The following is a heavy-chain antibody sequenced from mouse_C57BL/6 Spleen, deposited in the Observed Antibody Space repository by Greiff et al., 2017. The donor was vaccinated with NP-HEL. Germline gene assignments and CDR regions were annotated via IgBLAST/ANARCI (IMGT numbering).Heavy chain of an antibody. Sequence: EVMLVESGGGLVKPGGSLKLSCAASGFTFSSYAMSWVRQTPEKRLEWVATISDGGSYTYYPDNVKGRFTISRDNAKNNLYLQMSHLKSEDTAMYYCARDEDYGSSGAMDYWGQGTSVTVSS. J-gene: IGHJ4*01. CDR1: GFTFSSYA. D-gene: IGHD1-1*01. V-gene: IGHV5-4*01. CDR2: ISDGGSYT. CDR3: ARDEDYGSSGAMDY.